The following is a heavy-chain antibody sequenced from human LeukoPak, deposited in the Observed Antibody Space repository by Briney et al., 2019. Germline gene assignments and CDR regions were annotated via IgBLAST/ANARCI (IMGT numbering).Heavy chain of an antibody. D-gene: IGHD1-26*01. CDR1: GASISGSNW. CDR3: ARDLGVVGAIHDAFDI. V-gene: IGHV4-4*03. CDR2: IYHSGST. Sequence: PETLSLTCAVSGASISGSNWWSWVRQPPGKGLEWIGEIYHSGSTNYNPSLKSRVTVSVDKSKNQFSLKLSSVTAADTAMYYCARDLGVVGAIHDAFDIWGQGTMVTVSS. J-gene: IGHJ3*02.